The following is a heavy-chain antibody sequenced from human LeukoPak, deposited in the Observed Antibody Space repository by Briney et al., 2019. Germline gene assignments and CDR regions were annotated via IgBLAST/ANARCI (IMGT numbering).Heavy chain of an antibody. CDR2: ISYDGSSK. CDR3: ARYGVGATHFDY. Sequence: GGSLRLSCAASGFTFSRYSMTWVRQAPGKGLEWVAVISYDGSSKYYADSVKGRFTISRDNSKNTLYLQMNSLRTDDTAVYYCARYGVGATHFDYWGQGTLVTVSS. V-gene: IGHV3-30*03. CDR1: GFTFSRYS. D-gene: IGHD1-26*01. J-gene: IGHJ4*02.